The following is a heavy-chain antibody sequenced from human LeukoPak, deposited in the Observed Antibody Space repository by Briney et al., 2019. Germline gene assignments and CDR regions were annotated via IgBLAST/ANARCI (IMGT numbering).Heavy chain of an antibody. CDR2: IYSGGST. CDR1: GFTVSSNY. Sequence: PGGSLRLSCAASGFTVSSNYMSWVRQAPGKGLEWVSVIYSGGSTYYADSVKGRFTISRDNSKNTLYLQMNSLRAEDTAVYYCARSPVEATDAFDTWGQGTMVTVSS. J-gene: IGHJ3*02. V-gene: IGHV3-66*01. CDR3: ARSPVEATDAFDT.